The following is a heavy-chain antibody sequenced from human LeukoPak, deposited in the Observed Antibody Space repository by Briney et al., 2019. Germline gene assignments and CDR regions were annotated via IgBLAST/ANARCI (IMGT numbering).Heavy chain of an antibody. V-gene: IGHV1-2*02. J-gene: IGHJ4*02. CDR3: ARVRKLMPEFEF. CDR2: INPNSGAT. D-gene: IGHD2-2*01. CDR1: GYTFIDYY. Sequence: ASVKVSCKSSGYTFIDYYIHWVRQAPGQGLEWMGWINPNSGATNYAQKFKGGVSMTRATSINTAYMDLTNLRSDDTAIFYCARVRKLMPEFEFWGQGSLVTVSS.